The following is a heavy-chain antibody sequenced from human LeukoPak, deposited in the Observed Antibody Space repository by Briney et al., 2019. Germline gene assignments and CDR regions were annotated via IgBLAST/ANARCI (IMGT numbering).Heavy chain of an antibody. V-gene: IGHV1-2*02. Sequence: ASVKVSCKASGYSFTDYYMHWVRQAPGQGVEWMGWINPNSGGTNSAQNFQGRLTRTRDTSITTVYMEVSWLTSADTAIYYCARADRLHGGPYLIGPWGQGTLVTVSS. CDR3: ARADRLHGGPYLIGP. J-gene: IGHJ5*02. CDR1: GYSFTDYY. CDR2: INPNSGGT. D-gene: IGHD2-21*01.